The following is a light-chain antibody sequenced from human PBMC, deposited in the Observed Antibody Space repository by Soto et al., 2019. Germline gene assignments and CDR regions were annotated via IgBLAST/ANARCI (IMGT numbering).Light chain of an antibody. V-gene: IGKV3-11*01. Sequence: EIVLTQSPATLSLSPGERATLSCRASQSVSSSLAWYQQKPGQAPRLLIYDASNRATGIPARFSGSGSETDFSLTIISLEPVDFSVYYCQQRSNWPPEVTFGHGTKLEVK. CDR1: QSVSSS. CDR2: DAS. J-gene: IGKJ2*01. CDR3: QQRSNWPPEVT.